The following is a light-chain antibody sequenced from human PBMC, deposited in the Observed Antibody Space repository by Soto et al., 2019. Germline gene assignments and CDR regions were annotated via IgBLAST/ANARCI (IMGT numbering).Light chain of an antibody. J-gene: IGKJ5*01. V-gene: IGKV3-15*01. CDR3: QHYNTWSIT. CDR2: DAS. Sequence: EIVMTQSPATLSVSPGERATLSCRASQSITSNLAWYQQKPGQAPRLLIYDASTRATGIPARFSGSGSGTEFTLTISSLQSEDFAVYYCQHYNTWSITFGQGTRLEIK. CDR1: QSITSN.